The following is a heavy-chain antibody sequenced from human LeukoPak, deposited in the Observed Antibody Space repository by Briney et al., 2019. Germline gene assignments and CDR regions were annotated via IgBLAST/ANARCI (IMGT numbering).Heavy chain of an antibody. CDR1: GFTVSSNY. CDR3: ARALTTVTKDYYYYGMDV. CDR2: IYSGGST. D-gene: IGHD4-11*01. V-gene: IGHV3-66*01. J-gene: IGHJ6*02. Sequence: PGGSLRLSCAASGFTVSSNYMSWVRQAPGKGLEWVSVIYSGGSTYYADSVKGRFTISRDNSKNTLYLQMNSLRAKDTAVYYCARALTTVTKDYYYYGMDVWGQGTTVTVSS.